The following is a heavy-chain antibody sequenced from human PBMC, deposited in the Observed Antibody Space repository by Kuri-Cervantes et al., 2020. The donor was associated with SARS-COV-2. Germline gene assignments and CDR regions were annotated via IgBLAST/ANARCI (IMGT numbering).Heavy chain of an antibody. V-gene: IGHV1-69*04. CDR3: ARGSSGCFPYYYFDY. Sequence: SVKVSCKASGGTFSSYAISWVRQAPGQGLEWMGRIIPILGTATYAQKFQGRVTITADKSTSTAYMELSSLRSEDTAVYYCARGSSGCFPYYYFDYWGQGTLVTVSS. D-gene: IGHD6-19*01. CDR2: IIPILGTA. CDR1: GGTFSSYA. J-gene: IGHJ4*02.